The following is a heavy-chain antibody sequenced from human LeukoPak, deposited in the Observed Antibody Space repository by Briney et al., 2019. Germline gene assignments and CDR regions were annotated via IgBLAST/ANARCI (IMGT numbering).Heavy chain of an antibody. D-gene: IGHD3-22*01. J-gene: IGHJ4*02. CDR1: GYSITSYW. Sequence: GESLKISCKGSGYSITSYWIGWVRQMPGKGLGWMGIIYPGDSDTRYSPSFQGQVTISADKSISTAYLQWSSLKASDTAMYYCARSLSYYYDSSGFDYWGQGTLVTVSS. CDR3: ARSLSYYYDSSGFDY. CDR2: IYPGDSDT. V-gene: IGHV5-51*01.